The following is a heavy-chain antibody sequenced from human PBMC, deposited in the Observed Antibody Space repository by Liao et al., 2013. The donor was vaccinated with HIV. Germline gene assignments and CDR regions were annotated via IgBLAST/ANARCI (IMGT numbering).Heavy chain of an antibody. J-gene: IGHJ3*02. CDR3: AREGYGGNLDDAFDI. Sequence: QVQLQESGPGLVKPSETLSLTCTVSGGSINSYYWSWIRQPPGKGLEWIGSIYYSGTTYYNPSLKSRVTISVDTSKNQFSLKVSSVTAADTAVYYCAREGYGGNLDDAFDIWGQGTMVTVSS. V-gene: IGHV4-59*12. D-gene: IGHD4-23*01. CDR2: IYYSGTT. CDR1: GGSINSYY.